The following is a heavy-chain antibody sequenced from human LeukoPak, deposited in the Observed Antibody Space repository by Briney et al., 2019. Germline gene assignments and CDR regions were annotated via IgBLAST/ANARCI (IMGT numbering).Heavy chain of an antibody. Sequence: SETLSLTCAVYGGSFSGYYWYWIRQPPGKGLEWIGEINHSGSTNYNPSLKSRVTITLDTSKNQFSLKLSSVTAADTAVYYCARDRRGYYDSSGYFDYWGQGTLVTVSS. D-gene: IGHD3-22*01. V-gene: IGHV4-34*01. CDR3: ARDRRGYYDSSGYFDY. CDR2: INHSGST. J-gene: IGHJ4*02. CDR1: GGSFSGYY.